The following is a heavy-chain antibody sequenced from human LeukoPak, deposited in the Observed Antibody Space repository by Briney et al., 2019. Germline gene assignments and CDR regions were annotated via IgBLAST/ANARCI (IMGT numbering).Heavy chain of an antibody. CDR2: IKQDGSEK. J-gene: IGHJ4*02. CDR3: ARDQSIAVAGTIPASYYFDY. V-gene: IGHV3-7*01. D-gene: IGHD6-19*01. CDR1: GFTFSSYW. Sequence: GGSLRLSCAASGFTFSSYWMSWVRQAPGKGPEWVANIKQDGSEKYYVDSVKGRFTISRDNAKNSLYLQMNSLRAEDTAVYYCARDQSIAVAGTIPASYYFDYWGQGTLVTVSS.